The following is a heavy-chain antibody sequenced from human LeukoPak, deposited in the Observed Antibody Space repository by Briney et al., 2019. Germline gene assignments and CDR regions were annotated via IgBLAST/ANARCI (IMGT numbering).Heavy chain of an antibody. V-gene: IGHV3-23*01. D-gene: IGHD5-12*01. Sequence: GGSLRLSCAASGFTFSSYWMSWVRQAPGKGLEWVSAISGSGDSTNYADSVKGRFTISRDNSKNTLYLQMNSLRAEDTAVYYCAKPPGLRRLDPWGQGTLVTVSS. CDR1: GFTFSSYW. CDR3: AKPPGLRRLDP. J-gene: IGHJ5*02. CDR2: ISGSGDST.